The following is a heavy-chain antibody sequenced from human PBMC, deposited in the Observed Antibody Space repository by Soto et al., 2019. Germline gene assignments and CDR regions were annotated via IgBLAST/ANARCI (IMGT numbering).Heavy chain of an antibody. CDR1: GFTFSSYG. CDR3: ARDRAPYYYYGMDV. V-gene: IGHV3-30-3*01. D-gene: IGHD3-10*01. J-gene: IGHJ6*02. CDR2: ISYDGSNK. Sequence: PGGSLRLSCAASGFTFSSYGMHWVSQAPGKGLEWVAVISYDGSNKYYADSVKGRFTISRDNSKNTLYLQMNSLRAEDTAVYYCARDRAPYYYYGMDVWGQGTTVTVSS.